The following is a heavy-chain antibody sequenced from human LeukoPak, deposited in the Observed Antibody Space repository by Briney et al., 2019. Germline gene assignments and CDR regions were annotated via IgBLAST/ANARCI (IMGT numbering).Heavy chain of an antibody. Sequence: GGSLRLSCAASGFTFSSYWMHWVRQALGKGLVWVSCIKSDGSSTSYADSVKGRFTISRDNAKNTLYLQMNSLRAEDTAVYYCASASGSYSNWGQGTLVTVSS. D-gene: IGHD1-26*01. CDR3: ASASGSYSN. CDR2: IKSDGSST. CDR1: GFTFSSYW. J-gene: IGHJ4*02. V-gene: IGHV3-74*01.